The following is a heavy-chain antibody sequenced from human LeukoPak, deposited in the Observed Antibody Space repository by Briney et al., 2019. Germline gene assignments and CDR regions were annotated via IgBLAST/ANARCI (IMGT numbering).Heavy chain of an antibody. D-gene: IGHD6-13*01. CDR3: VRSSAAAKYYFDY. CDR2: ITYDGSNE. J-gene: IGHJ4*02. Sequence: RGSLRLSCAASGFIFNRHTMHWVRQAPGKGLQWVALITYDGSNEYFADSVKGRFTISRDNSRNTLSLQVNSLRLEDTAVYYCVRSSAAAKYYFDYWGQGTLVTVSS. CDR1: GFIFNRHT. V-gene: IGHV3-30-3*01.